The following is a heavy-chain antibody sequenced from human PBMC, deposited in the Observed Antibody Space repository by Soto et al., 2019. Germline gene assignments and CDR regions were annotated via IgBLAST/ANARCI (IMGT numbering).Heavy chain of an antibody. CDR1: GFTFSSYS. V-gene: IGHV3-48*02. Sequence: GGSLRLSCAASGFTFSSYSMNWVRQAPGKGLEWVSYISSSSSTIYYADSVKGRFTISRDNAKNSLYLQMNSLRDEDTAVYYCAMSSGYLTPKAFDIWGQGTMVTVSS. CDR3: AMSSGYLTPKAFDI. J-gene: IGHJ3*02. D-gene: IGHD3-22*01. CDR2: ISSSSSTI.